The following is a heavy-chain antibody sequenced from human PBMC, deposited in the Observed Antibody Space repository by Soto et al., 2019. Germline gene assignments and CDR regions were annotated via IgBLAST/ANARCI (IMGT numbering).Heavy chain of an antibody. J-gene: IGHJ4*02. CDR2: IYRSGST. Sequence: QVQLQESGPGLVKPSQTLSLSCTVSGAPITSGDYCWLWIRQHPGGGLEWIGYIYRSGSTLYNPSLARRLAISVATAMHEFSPTLTSVTAADAAVYYCVRVCFLGGPGQTDFDLWGRGTLVSVSS. CDR1: GAPITSGDYC. D-gene: IGHD1-26*01. CDR3: VRVCFLGGPGQTDFDL. V-gene: IGHV4-31*03.